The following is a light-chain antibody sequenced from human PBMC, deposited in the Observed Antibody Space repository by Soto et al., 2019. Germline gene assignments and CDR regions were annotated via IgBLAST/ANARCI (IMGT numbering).Light chain of an antibody. Sequence: EIVMTQSPATLSVSPGERATLSCTATQSISSDLAWYQQRPGQAPRLLISGASSRATGIPARFSGSGSGTDFTLTISSLQSEDFAVYYCHQSNNWPRTFGQGTK. CDR1: QSISSD. CDR3: HQSNNWPRT. J-gene: IGKJ2*01. V-gene: IGKV3-15*01. CDR2: GAS.